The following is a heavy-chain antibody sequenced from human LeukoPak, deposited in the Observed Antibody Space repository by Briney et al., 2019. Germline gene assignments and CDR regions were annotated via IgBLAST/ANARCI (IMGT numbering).Heavy chain of an antibody. CDR1: GFTFSSYW. CDR3: ARDPYYDFWSGFLGDY. V-gene: IGHV3-7*01. CDR2: IKQDGSEK. J-gene: IGHJ4*02. Sequence: GGSLRLSCAASGFTFSSYWMSWVRQAPGKGLEWVANIKQDGSEKYYVDSVKGRFTTSRDNAKNSLYLQMNSLRAEDTAVYYCARDPYYDFWSGFLGDYWGQGTLVTVS. D-gene: IGHD3-3*01.